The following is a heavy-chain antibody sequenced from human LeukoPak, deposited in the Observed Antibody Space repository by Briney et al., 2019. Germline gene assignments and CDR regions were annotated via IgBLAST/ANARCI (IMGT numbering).Heavy chain of an antibody. Sequence: SETLSLTCIVSGGSINNYYWNWIRQPPGKGLEWIGYMSYSGSTYYNPSLKSRVTISVDMSKNQFYLQMSSVTAADTAVYYCARDEYGGPFDYWGQGALVTVSS. D-gene: IGHD4/OR15-4a*01. V-gene: IGHV4-59*01. CDR1: GGSINNYY. CDR2: MSYSGST. J-gene: IGHJ4*02. CDR3: ARDEYGGPFDY.